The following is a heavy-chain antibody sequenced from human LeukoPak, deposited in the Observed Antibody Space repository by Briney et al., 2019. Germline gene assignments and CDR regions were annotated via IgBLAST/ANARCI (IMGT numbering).Heavy chain of an antibody. J-gene: IGHJ4*02. Sequence: GGSLRLSCAASGFTFSSYAMYWVRQAPGKGLEWVSAISGSGGSTYYADSVKGRFTVSRDNSKNTLYLQMNSLRAEDTAVYYCAKGMGYSYGFFDYWGQRTLVTVSS. CDR2: ISGSGGST. CDR1: GFTFSSYA. V-gene: IGHV3-23*01. D-gene: IGHD5-18*01. CDR3: AKGMGYSYGFFDY.